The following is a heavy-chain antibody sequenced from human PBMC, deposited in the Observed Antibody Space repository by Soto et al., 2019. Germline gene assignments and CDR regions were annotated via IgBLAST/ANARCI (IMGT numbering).Heavy chain of an antibody. CDR1: GGTFSSYA. V-gene: IGHV1-69*13. CDR2: IIPIFGTA. CDR3: ASNPGYSSGWYSS. J-gene: IGHJ5*02. Sequence: SVKVSCKASGGTFSSYAISWVRQAPGQGLEWMGGIIPIFGTANYAQKFQGRVTITADDSTSTAYMELSSLRAEDTAVYYCASNPGYSSGWYSSWGQGTLVTVS. D-gene: IGHD6-19*01.